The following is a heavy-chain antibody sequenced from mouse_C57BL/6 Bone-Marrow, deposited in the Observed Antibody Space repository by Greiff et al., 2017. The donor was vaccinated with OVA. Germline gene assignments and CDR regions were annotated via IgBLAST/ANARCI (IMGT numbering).Heavy chain of an antibody. CDR2: IGPGSGST. J-gene: IGHJ2*01. Sequence: QVQLQQSGAELVKPGASVKISCKASGYTFTDYYINWVKQRPGQGLEWIGKIGPGSGSTYYNEKFKGKATLTADKSSSTAYMQLSSLTSEDSAVYFCARGGYYDYGSPDYFDYWGQGTTLTVSS. CDR1: GYTFTDYY. V-gene: IGHV1-77*01. CDR3: ARGGYYDYGSPDYFDY. D-gene: IGHD1-1*01.